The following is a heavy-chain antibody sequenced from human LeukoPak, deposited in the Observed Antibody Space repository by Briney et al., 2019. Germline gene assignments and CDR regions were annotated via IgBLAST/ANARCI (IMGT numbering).Heavy chain of an antibody. V-gene: IGHV3-21*01. CDR2: ISSSSSYI. D-gene: IGHD2-21*02. CDR3: ARADLVTHMGYYYYYMDV. CDR1: GFTFSSYS. J-gene: IGHJ6*03. Sequence: GGSLRLSCAASGFTFSSYSINWVRQAPGKGLEWVSSISSSSSYIYYADSVKGRFTISRDNAKNSLYLQMNSLRAEDTAVYYCARADLVTHMGYYYYYMDVWGKGTPVTVSS.